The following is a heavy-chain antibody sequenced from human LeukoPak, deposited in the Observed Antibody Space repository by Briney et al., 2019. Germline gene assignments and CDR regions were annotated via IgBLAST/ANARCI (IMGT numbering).Heavy chain of an antibody. CDR1: GFTFSSYG. D-gene: IGHD6-13*01. V-gene: IGHV3-33*01. Sequence: PGGSLRLSCAASGFTFSSYGMHWVRQAPGKGLEWVAVICYDGSNKYYADSVKGRFTISRDNSKNTLYLQMNSLRAEDTAVYYCASIKEGTYSSSAKDAFDIWGQGTMVTVSS. CDR3: ASIKEGTYSSSAKDAFDI. J-gene: IGHJ3*02. CDR2: ICYDGSNK.